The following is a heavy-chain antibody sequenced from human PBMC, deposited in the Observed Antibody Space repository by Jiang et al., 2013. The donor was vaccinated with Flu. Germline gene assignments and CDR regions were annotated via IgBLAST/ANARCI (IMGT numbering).Heavy chain of an antibody. Sequence: SLKSRVTISVDTSKNQFSLKLSSVTAADTAVYYCARDNTVTGGGVDYWGQGTLVTVSS. J-gene: IGHJ4*02. V-gene: IGHV4-30-2*05. D-gene: IGHD4-11*01. CDR3: ARDNTVTGGGVDY.